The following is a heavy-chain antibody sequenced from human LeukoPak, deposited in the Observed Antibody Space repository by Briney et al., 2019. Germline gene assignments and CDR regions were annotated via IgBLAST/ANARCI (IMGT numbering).Heavy chain of an antibody. J-gene: IGHJ4*02. CDR2: ISSSSSYI. V-gene: IGHV3-21*01. D-gene: IGHD3-22*01. CDR3: ATPLDYYDSSGYHQGGD. CDR1: GFTFSSYN. Sequence: GGSLRLSCAASGFTFSSYNMNWVRQAPRKGLEWVSSISSSSSYIYYADSVKGRFTISRDNAKNSLYLQMNSLRAEDTAVYYCATPLDYYDSSGYHQGGDWGQGTLVTVSS.